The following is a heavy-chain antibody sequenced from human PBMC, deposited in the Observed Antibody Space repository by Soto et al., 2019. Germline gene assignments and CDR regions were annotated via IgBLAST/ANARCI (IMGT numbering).Heavy chain of an antibody. D-gene: IGHD2-15*01. Sequence: HPGGSLRLSCAASGFTFSSYAMSWVRQAPGKGLEWVSAISGSGGSTYYADSVKGRFTISRANSKNTLYLQMNSLRAEDTAVYYCAKGGHIVVVVAATLLDYWGQGTLVTVSS. CDR3: AKGGHIVVVVAATLLDY. CDR2: ISGSGGST. V-gene: IGHV3-23*01. CDR1: GFTFSSYA. J-gene: IGHJ4*02.